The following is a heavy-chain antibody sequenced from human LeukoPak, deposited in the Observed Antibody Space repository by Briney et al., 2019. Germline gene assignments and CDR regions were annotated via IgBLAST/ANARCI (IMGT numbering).Heavy chain of an antibody. Sequence: ASVKVSCTASGFTFTSSAVQWVRQARGQRLEWIGWIVVGSGNTNYAQKFQERVTITRDMSTSTAYMELRSLRSDDTAVYYCARDQDFWSGPDYYGMDVWGQGTTVTVSS. CDR2: IVVGSGNT. V-gene: IGHV1-58*01. J-gene: IGHJ6*02. CDR3: ARDQDFWSGPDYYGMDV. D-gene: IGHD3-3*01. CDR1: GFTFTSSA.